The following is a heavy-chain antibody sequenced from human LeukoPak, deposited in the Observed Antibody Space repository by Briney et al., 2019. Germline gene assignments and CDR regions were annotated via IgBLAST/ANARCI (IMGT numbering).Heavy chain of an antibody. J-gene: IGHJ4*02. CDR2: ISTGGSTI. D-gene: IGHD5-24*01. Sequence: GGLLRLSCVASGFTFSNSEMKWVRQAPGKGLEWVSYISTGGSTIYYADSVEGRFSISRDNSKNSLYLQMNSLRAEDTAVYYCARAIRLGLDYYFDLWGQGTLVTVSS. V-gene: IGHV3-48*03. CDR3: ARAIRLGLDYYFDL. CDR1: GFTFSNSE.